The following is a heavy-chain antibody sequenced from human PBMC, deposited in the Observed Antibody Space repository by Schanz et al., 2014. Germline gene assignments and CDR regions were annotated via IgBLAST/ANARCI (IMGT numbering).Heavy chain of an antibody. D-gene: IGHD2-15*01. J-gene: IGHJ5*02. CDR1: GYTFAMYD. CDR3: ARGGVVVVTAALNWFDP. CDR2: INTNTANP. V-gene: IGHV7-4-1*02. Sequence: QVQLVQSGSELKKPGASVKVSCKASGYTFAMYDMNWVRQAPGQGLEWMGWINTNTANPTYAQGFTGRFVYTLDASVTTAYLEISSLKAADTAVYYCARGGVVVVTAALNWFDPWGQGTLVTVSS.